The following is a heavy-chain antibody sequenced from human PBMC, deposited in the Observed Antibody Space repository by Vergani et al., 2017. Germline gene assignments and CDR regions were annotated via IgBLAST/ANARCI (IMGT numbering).Heavy chain of an antibody. V-gene: IGHV4-34*01. CDR3: ARHRADSSGWYDAFDI. CDR1: GGSFSGYY. CDR2: IYHSGST. Sequence: QVQLQQWGAGLLKPSETLSLTCAVYGGSFSGYYWSWIRQPPGKGLEWIGSIYHSGSTYYNPSLKSRVTISVDTSKNQFSLKLSSVTAADTAVYYCARHRADSSGWYDAFDIWGQGTMVTVSS. J-gene: IGHJ3*02. D-gene: IGHD6-19*01.